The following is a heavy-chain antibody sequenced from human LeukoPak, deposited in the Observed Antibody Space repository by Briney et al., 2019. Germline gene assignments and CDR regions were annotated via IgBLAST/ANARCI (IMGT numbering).Heavy chain of an antibody. CDR1: GYTFTSYD. CDR3: ARVYGSSWALLASTVSMFDP. D-gene: IGHD6-13*01. J-gene: IGHJ5*02. CDR2: MNPNSGNT. V-gene: IGHV1-8*01. Sequence: ASVKVSCKASGYTFTSYDINWVRQATGQGLEWMGWMNPNSGNTGYAQKFQGRVTMTRNTSISTAYMELSSLRSEDTAVYSCARVYGSSWALLASTVSMFDPWGQGTLVTVSS.